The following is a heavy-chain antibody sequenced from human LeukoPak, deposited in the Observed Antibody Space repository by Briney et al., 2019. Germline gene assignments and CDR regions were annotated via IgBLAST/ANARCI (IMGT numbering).Heavy chain of an antibody. J-gene: IGHJ3*01. V-gene: IGHV3-74*01. CDR3: AKDPNGDYVGAFDG. CDR2: IDTDGSGT. D-gene: IGHD4-17*01. Sequence: GGSLRLSCAASGFTFSNYWMHWVRQAPGKGLVWVSRIDTDGSGTSYADSVKGRFTMSRDNSKNTVYLQMNSLRADDTAVYYCAKDPNGDYVGAFDGWGQGTMVTVSS. CDR1: GFTFSNYW.